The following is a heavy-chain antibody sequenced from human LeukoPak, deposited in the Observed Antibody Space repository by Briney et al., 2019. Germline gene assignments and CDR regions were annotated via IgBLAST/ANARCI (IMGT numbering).Heavy chain of an antibody. CDR2: TYYRSKWYN. J-gene: IGHJ4*02. CDR1: GDSVSSNSAA. D-gene: IGHD3-10*01. Sequence: SQTLSLTCAISGDSVSSNSAAWNWIRQSPSRGLEWLGRTYYRSKWYNDYAVSVKSRITINPDTSKNQFSLQLNSVTPEDTAVYYCARVSVVRGVIMGHFDYWGQGTLATVSS. V-gene: IGHV6-1*01. CDR3: ARVSVVRGVIMGHFDY.